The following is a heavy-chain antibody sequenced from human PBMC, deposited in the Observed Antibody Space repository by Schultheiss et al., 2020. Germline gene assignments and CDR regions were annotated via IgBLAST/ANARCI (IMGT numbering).Heavy chain of an antibody. Sequence: ASVKVSCKASGGTFSSYAISWVRQAPGQGLEWMGWISAYNGNTNYAQKLQGRVTMTTDTSTSTAYMELRSLRSDDTAVYYCARESQELRFYDYWGQGNLVTVAS. CDR2: ISAYNGNT. CDR3: ARESQELRFYDY. CDR1: GGTFSSYA. V-gene: IGHV1-18*01. J-gene: IGHJ4*02. D-gene: IGHD3-3*01.